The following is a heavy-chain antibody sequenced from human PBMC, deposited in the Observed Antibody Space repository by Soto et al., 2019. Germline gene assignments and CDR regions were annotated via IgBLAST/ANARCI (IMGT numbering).Heavy chain of an antibody. Sequence: SGPTLVNPTQSLTLTGTFSGFSLSTSGMSVSWMRQPPGKAVECLARIDWDDDKYYSTSLKTRLTISKDTSKNQVVLTMTNMDPVHTATYYCARTTDYYGSGSYRGPRNAFDIWGQVTMVTVSS. CDR1: GFSLSTSGMS. CDR2: IDWDDDK. J-gene: IGHJ3*02. D-gene: IGHD3-10*01. V-gene: IGHV2-70*11. CDR3: ARTTDYYGSGSYRGPRNAFDI.